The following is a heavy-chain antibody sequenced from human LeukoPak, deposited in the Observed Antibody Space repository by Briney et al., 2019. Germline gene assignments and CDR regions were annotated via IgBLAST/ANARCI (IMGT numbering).Heavy chain of an antibody. CDR3: ARDYTLFPHWYFAL. J-gene: IGHJ2*01. V-gene: IGHV3-30*04. CDR1: GFTFTNYA. D-gene: IGHD2-2*02. Sequence: GGSLRLSCAASGFTFTNYAIHWVRQAPGRGLEWVAVISFDGSNKYYGDSVKGRFTISRDNSKNTLYPQMNSLRAEDTAVYYCARDYTLFPHWYFALWGRGTLVTVSS. CDR2: ISFDGSNK.